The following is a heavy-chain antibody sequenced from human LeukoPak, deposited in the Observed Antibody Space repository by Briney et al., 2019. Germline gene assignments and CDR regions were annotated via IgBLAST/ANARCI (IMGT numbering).Heavy chain of an antibody. D-gene: IGHD4-17*01. J-gene: IGHJ4*02. CDR2: ISGSGGST. V-gene: IGHV3-23*01. CDR3: ASIDYGDYGDEPRDY. CDR1: GFTFSSYA. Sequence: GGSLKLPCAASGFTFSSYAMSWVRQAPGKGLEWVSAISGSGGSTYYADSVKGRFTISRDNSKNTLYLQMNSLRAEDTAVYYCASIDYGDYGDEPRDYWGQGTLVTVSS.